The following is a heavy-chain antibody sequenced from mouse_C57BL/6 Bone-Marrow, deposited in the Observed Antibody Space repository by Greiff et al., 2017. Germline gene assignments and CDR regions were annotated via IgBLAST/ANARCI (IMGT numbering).Heavy chain of an antibody. J-gene: IGHJ4*01. D-gene: IGHD1-1*01. Sequence: EVNVVESGEGLVKPGGSLKLSCAASGFTFSSYAMSWVRQTPEKRLEWVAYISSGGDYIYYADTVKGRFTISRDNARNTLYLQMSSLKSEDTAMYYCTRVRIYYYGSSYAYYAMDYWGQGTSVTVSS. CDR3: TRVRIYYYGSSYAYYAMDY. V-gene: IGHV5-9-1*02. CDR2: ISSGGDYI. CDR1: GFTFSSYA.